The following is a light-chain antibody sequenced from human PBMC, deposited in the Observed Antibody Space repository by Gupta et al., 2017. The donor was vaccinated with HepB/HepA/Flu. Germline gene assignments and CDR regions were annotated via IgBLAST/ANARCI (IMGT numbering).Light chain of an antibody. CDR1: ESLVYRDGNTY. V-gene: IGKV2-30*01. Sequence: DVVLTQSPLSLPVTLGQPASISCTSNESLVYRDGNTYLNWFHQRPGQSPRRLIYKISDRDSGVPDRFSGSGTDTYFTLKISSVEDGDVGFYYCMQGSHWPPWTFGQGTKVEIK. CDR3: MQGSHWPPWT. J-gene: IGKJ1*01. CDR2: KIS.